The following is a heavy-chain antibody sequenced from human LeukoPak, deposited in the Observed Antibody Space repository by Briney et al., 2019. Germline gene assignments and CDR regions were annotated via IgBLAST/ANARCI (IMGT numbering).Heavy chain of an antibody. CDR3: AKDQRTMTRRMDV. CDR1: GFTFSSYS. CDR2: LSSSGSAI. Sequence: PGGSLRLSCAASGFTFSSYSMNWVRQAPGKGLEWISYLSSSGSAIYYADSVKGRFTISRDNAKNSLYLQMNSLRVEDRAVYFCAKDQRTMTRRMDVWGQGTAVIVSS. V-gene: IGHV3-48*01. D-gene: IGHD2-2*01. J-gene: IGHJ6*02.